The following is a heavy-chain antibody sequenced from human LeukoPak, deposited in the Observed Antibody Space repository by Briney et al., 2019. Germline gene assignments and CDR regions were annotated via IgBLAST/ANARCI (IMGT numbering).Heavy chain of an antibody. Sequence: SGTLSLTCAVSGGSISSSNWWSWVRQPPGKGLEWIGEIYHSGSTNYNPSLKSRVTISVDKSKNQFSLKLSSVTAADTAVYYCARDKYWIRDSSGYTSYAMAVWGQGTTVTVSS. D-gene: IGHD3-22*01. CDR1: GGSISSSNW. J-gene: IGHJ6*02. V-gene: IGHV4-4*02. CDR3: ARDKYWIRDSSGYTSYAMAV. CDR2: IYHSGST.